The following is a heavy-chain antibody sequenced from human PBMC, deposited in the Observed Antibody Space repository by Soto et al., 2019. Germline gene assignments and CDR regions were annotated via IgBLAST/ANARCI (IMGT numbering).Heavy chain of an antibody. Sequence: QVQLQESGPGVVKPSETLSLTCTVSGGSISPFYWSWVRQPPGKGLEWIGYLYYSGNTNYNPSLTSRVTISVAASKNQVSLRLTSVTAADTAVYYCARVGGVAARTFDYWGQGTVVTVSS. J-gene: IGHJ4*02. CDR2: LYYSGNT. CDR3: ARVGGVAARTFDY. V-gene: IGHV4-59*01. D-gene: IGHD2-15*01. CDR1: GGSISPFY.